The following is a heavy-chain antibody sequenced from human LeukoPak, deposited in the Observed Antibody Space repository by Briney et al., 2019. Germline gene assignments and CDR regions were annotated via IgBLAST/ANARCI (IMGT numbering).Heavy chain of an antibody. CDR3: VKRATVGAPSPLFDY. V-gene: IGHV3-23*01. J-gene: IGHJ4*02. D-gene: IGHD1-26*01. Sequence: AGGSLRLSCAASGFTFSSYGMSWVRQAPGKGLEWVSVISGSGGSPYYADSVKGRFTISRDNSKNTLYLQMSSLTAEDTAVYYCVKRATVGAPSPLFDYWGQGTLVTVSS. CDR2: ISGSGGSP. CDR1: GFTFSSYG.